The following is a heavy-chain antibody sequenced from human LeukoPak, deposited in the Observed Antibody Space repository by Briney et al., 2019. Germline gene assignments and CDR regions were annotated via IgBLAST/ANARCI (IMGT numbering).Heavy chain of an antibody. J-gene: IGHJ4*02. D-gene: IGHD6-6*01. Sequence: SETLSLTCAVYGGSFSGYYWSWIRQPPGKGLEWIGEINHSGSTNYNPSLKSRVTISVDTSKNQFSLKLSSVTAADTAVYYCARGRPASEGSSSDYWGQGTLVTVSS. CDR2: INHSGST. V-gene: IGHV4-34*01. CDR3: ARGRPASEGSSSDY. CDR1: GGSFSGYY.